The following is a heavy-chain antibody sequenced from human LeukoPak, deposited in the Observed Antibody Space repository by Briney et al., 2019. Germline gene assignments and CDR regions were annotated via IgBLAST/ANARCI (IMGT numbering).Heavy chain of an antibody. J-gene: IGHJ4*02. CDR3: AKGAIVVVPAAIPSGYYFDY. CDR1: GFTFSSYG. CDR2: IWYDGSNK. V-gene: IGHV3-33*06. D-gene: IGHD2-2*02. Sequence: GGSLRLSCAASGFTFSSYGMHWVRQAPGKGLEWVAVIWYDGSNKYYADSVKGRFTISRDNSKNTLYLQMNSLRAEDTAVYYCAKGAIVVVPAAIPSGYYFDYWGQGTLVTVSS.